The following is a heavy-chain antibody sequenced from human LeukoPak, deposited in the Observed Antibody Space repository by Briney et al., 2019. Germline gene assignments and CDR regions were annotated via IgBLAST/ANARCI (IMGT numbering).Heavy chain of an antibody. Sequence: ASVKVSCKASGYTFTSYAMHWVRQAPGQRLEWMGWINAGNGNAKYSQKFQGRVTITRDTSASTAYMELSSLRSEDTAVYYCARGRLWSNFDYWGQRTLVTVSS. CDR3: ARGRLWSNFDY. D-gene: IGHD5-18*01. J-gene: IGHJ4*02. CDR1: GYTFTSYA. CDR2: INAGNGNA. V-gene: IGHV1-3*01.